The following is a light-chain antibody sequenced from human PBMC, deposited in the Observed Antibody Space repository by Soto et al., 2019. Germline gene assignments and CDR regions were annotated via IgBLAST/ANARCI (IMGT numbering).Light chain of an antibody. Sequence: EIVLTQSPHLLSVSPGERASLSCRASQTVGASLAWYQQKPGQAPRLLLYRISTRATGIPARFSGSGSGTEFTLTINSLQSEDFAVYYCQQHYQWPITFGQGTRLEIK. J-gene: IGKJ5*01. CDR2: RIS. CDR3: QQHYQWPIT. V-gene: IGKV3D-15*01. CDR1: QTVGAS.